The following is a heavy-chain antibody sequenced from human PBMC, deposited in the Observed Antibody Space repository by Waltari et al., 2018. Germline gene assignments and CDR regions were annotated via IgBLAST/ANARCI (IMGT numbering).Heavy chain of an antibody. D-gene: IGHD6-19*01. CDR2: INKDGTET. J-gene: IGHJ4*02. V-gene: IGHV3-7*05. CDR1: GFTLSNYW. Sequence: EAQQVESGGDLVQPGGSLRLSCVVYGFTLSNYWMSWGRQAPGKGLEWVANINKDGTETYYVDSVRGRFTISKDDAKNSVYLQMNSLKVEDTAVYYCIRDYGSPYWGQGTLVTVSS. CDR3: IRDYGSPY.